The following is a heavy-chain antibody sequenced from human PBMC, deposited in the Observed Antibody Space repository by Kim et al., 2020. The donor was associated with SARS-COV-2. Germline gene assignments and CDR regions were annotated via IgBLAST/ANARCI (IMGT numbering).Heavy chain of an antibody. CDR3: ARRDSSSRYYYGMDV. D-gene: IGHD6-6*01. CDR1: GYSFTSYW. J-gene: IGHJ6*02. Sequence: GESLKISCKGSGYSFTSYWIGWVRQMPGKGLEWMGIIYPGDSDTRYSPSFQGQVTISADKSISTAYLQWSSLKASDTAMYYCARRDSSSRYYYGMDVWGQGTTVTVSS. V-gene: IGHV5-51*01. CDR2: IYPGDSDT.